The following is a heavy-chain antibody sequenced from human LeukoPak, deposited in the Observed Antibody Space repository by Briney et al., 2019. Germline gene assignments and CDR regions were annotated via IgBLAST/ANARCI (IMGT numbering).Heavy chain of an antibody. CDR2: INPNSGGT. J-gene: IGHJ6*02. Sequence: ASVKVSCKASGYTFTSYEINWVRQATGHGLEWMGWINPNSGGTNYAQKFQGRVTMTRDTSISTAYMELSRLRSDDTAVYYCARDFAYSKGYYYYYYGMDVWGQGTTVTVSS. CDR3: ARDFAYSKGYYYYYYGMDV. D-gene: IGHD4-11*01. CDR1: GYTFTSYE. V-gene: IGHV1-2*02.